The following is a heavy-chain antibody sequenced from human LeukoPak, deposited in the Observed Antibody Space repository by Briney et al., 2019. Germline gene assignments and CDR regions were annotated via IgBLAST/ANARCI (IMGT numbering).Heavy chain of an antibody. CDR2: IIPIFGAA. CDR1: GGTFSSYA. J-gene: IGHJ4*02. V-gene: IGHV1-69*13. Sequence: SVKVSCKASGGTFSSYAISWVRQAPGQGLEWMGGIIPIFGAANYAQKFQGRVTITADESTSTAYMELSSLRSEDTAVYYCAREKYYYYGSGSFSYFDYWGQGTLVTVSS. CDR3: AREKYYYYGSGSFSYFDY. D-gene: IGHD3-10*01.